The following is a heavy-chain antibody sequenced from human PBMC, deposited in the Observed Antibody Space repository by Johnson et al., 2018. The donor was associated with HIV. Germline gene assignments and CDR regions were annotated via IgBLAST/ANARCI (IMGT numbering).Heavy chain of an antibody. D-gene: IGHD1-26*01. CDR3: ARGFHSGSYYRGRAFDI. CDR2: ISYDGSNK. Sequence: QEQLVESGGGVVQPGRSLRLSCAASGFTLSSYAMHWVRQAPGKGLEWVAVISYDGSNKYYADSVKGRFTISRDNSKNTLDLQMNSLRAEDTAVYYCARGFHSGSYYRGRAFDIWGQGTMVTVSS. J-gene: IGHJ3*02. V-gene: IGHV3-30*04. CDR1: GFTLSSYA.